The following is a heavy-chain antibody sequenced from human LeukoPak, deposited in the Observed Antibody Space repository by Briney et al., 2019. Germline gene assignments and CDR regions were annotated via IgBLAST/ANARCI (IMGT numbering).Heavy chain of an antibody. CDR1: GGSISSSSYY. J-gene: IGHJ4*02. D-gene: IGHD5-24*01. CDR2: IYYSGST. V-gene: IGHV4-39*07. Sequence: PSETLSLTCTVSGGSISSSSYYWGWIRQPPGKGLEWIGSIYYSGSTYYNPSLKSRVTISVDTSKNQFSLKLSSVTAADTAVYYCARADGSGGYNVDYWGQGTLVTVSS. CDR3: ARADGSGGYNVDY.